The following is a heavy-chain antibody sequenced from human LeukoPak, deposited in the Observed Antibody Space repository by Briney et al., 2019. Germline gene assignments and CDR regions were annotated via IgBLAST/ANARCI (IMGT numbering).Heavy chain of an antibody. V-gene: IGHV4-30-2*01. J-gene: IGHJ6*02. CDR1: GGSISSGGYS. CDR3: ARGAVYYYYYGMDV. Sequence: SETLSLTCAVSGGSISSGGYSWSWIRQPPGKGLEWIGYIYHSGSTYYNPSLKSRVTISVDTSKNQFSLKLSSVTAADTAVYYCARGAVYYYYYGMDVWGQGTTVTVSS. CDR2: IYHSGST.